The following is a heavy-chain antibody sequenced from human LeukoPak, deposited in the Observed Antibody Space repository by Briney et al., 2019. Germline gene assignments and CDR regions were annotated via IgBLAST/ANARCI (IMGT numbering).Heavy chain of an antibody. CDR2: FDPEDGET. Sequence: ASVKVSCKVSGYTLTELSMHWARQAPGKGLEWMGGFDPEDGETIYAQKFQGRVTMTEDTSTDTAYMELSSLRSEDTAVYYCAIRPAPYYYYYMDVWGKGTTVTVSS. CDR3: AIRPAPYYYYYMDV. V-gene: IGHV1-24*01. J-gene: IGHJ6*03. CDR1: GYTLTELS.